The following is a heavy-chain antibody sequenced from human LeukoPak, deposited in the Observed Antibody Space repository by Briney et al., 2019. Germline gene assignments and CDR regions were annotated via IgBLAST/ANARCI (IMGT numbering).Heavy chain of an antibody. CDR1: GGSINSGGYS. Sequence: SETLSLTCAVSGGSINSGGYSWSWIRQPPGKGLEWIGYIYHSGSTYYNPSLKSRVTISVDRSKNQFSLKLSSVTAADTAVYYCARHSRARYYGSGSYYPPYYYYMDVWGKGTTVTVSS. D-gene: IGHD3-10*01. J-gene: IGHJ6*03. CDR3: ARHSRARYYGSGSYYPPYYYYMDV. V-gene: IGHV4-30-2*01. CDR2: IYHSGST.